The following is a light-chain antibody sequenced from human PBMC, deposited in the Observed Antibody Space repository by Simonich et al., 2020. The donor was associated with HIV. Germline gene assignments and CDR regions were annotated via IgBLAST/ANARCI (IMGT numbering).Light chain of an antibody. CDR2: FGS. CDR3: MQGLETPT. CDR1: QCLRHHRHGYHY. Sequence: IVMTQSPLSMTVTPGEPASIFCRSSQCLRHHRHGYHYLDWSLQKPGQSPQLLIYFGSSRAAGVPYRCSGSGSGTDFTLKISRVEAEDVGVYYCMQGLETPTFGQGTRVEIK. J-gene: IGKJ1*01. V-gene: IGKV2-28*01.